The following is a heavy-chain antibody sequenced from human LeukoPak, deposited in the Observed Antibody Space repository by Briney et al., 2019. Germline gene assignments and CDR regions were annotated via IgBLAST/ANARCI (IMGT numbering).Heavy chain of an antibody. CDR3: ATPAEGSGSYADAFDI. CDR1: GYTLTELS. D-gene: IGHD3-10*01. J-gene: IGHJ3*02. Sequence: ASVKVSCKVSGYTLTELSMHWVRQAPGKGLEWMGGFDPEDGETIYAQRFQGRVTMTEDTSTDTAYMELSSLRSEDTAVYYCATPAEGSGSYADAFDIWGQGTMVTVSS. V-gene: IGHV1-24*01. CDR2: FDPEDGET.